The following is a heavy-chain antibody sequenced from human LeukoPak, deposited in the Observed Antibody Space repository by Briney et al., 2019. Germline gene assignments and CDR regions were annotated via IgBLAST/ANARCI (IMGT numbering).Heavy chain of an antibody. CDR1: GDCFFSYW. J-gene: IGHJ4*02. CDR2: IYPGDSDT. V-gene: IGHV5-51*01. CDR3: AKQGGRGWLQLAPIDY. Sequence: GESLKISCKGAGDCFFSYWSVWLCQMPGKGLEWMGIIYPGDSDTRYSPAFQGQVTISADKSISTAYLQWSSLKASDTAMYYCAKQGGRGWLQLAPIDYWGQGTLVTVSS. D-gene: IGHD5-24*01.